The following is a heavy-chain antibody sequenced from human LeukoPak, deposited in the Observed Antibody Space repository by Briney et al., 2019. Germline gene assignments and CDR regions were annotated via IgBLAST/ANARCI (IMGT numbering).Heavy chain of an antibody. D-gene: IGHD3-10*01. CDR3: AKDRSVRGVITPLDY. CDR1: GFTFSSYG. V-gene: IGHV3-30*18. CDR2: ISYDGSNK. Sequence: GRSLRLSCAASGFTFSSYGMNWVRQAPGKGLEWVAVISYDGSNKYYADSVKGRFTISRDNSKNTLYLQMNSMRAEDTAVYFCAKDRSVRGVITPLDYWGQGTLVTVSS. J-gene: IGHJ4*02.